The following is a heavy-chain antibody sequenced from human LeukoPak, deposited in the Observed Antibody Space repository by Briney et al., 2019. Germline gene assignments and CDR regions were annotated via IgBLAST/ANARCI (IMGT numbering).Heavy chain of an antibody. CDR3: ARGFMGATTYYYYYGMDV. J-gene: IGHJ6*02. CDR1: GFTFSKYW. V-gene: IGHV3-7*01. D-gene: IGHD1-26*01. CDR2: IKHDGSEK. Sequence: GGSLRLSCEASGFTFSKYWMNWVRQAPGKGLEWVANIKHDGSEKYYVDSVRGRFTISRDNAKNSLYLQMNSLRAEDSAVYYCARGFMGATTYYYYYGMDVWGQGTTVTVSS.